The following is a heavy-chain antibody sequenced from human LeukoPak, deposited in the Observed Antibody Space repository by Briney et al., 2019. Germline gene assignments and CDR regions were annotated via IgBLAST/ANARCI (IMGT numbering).Heavy chain of an antibody. CDR3: ARVQGSPY. Sequence: GGSLRLSCAASGFTFSDHTLNWVRQPPGKGLEWLSSITGDSTYIYYADSVKGRFTVSRDNAKNSLYLHINSLRAEDTAVYYCARVQGSPYWGQGTLVTVSS. CDR2: ITGDSTYI. CDR1: GFTFSDHT. J-gene: IGHJ4*02. V-gene: IGHV3-21*01.